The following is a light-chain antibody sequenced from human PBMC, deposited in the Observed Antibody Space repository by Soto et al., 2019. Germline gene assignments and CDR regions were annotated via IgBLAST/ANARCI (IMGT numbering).Light chain of an antibody. V-gene: IGKV3-20*01. CDR2: ATS. CDR3: QKYNIAPSWT. CDR1: QSVSSNF. J-gene: IGKJ1*01. Sequence: EIVLTQSPGTLSLSPGERATLSCRASQSVSSNFLAWYQQEPGQAPRLLIYATSTRATGIPDRFSGSGSGTDFTLTISRLEPEDVATYYCQKYNIAPSWTFGQGTKVEIK.